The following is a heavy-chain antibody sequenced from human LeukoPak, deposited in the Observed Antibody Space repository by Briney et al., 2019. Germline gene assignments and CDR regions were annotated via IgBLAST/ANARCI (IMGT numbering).Heavy chain of an antibody. J-gene: IGHJ6*03. CDR3: AGAPANYYMDV. CDR2: MYHSGST. V-gene: IGHV4-38-2*02. Sequence: PSETLSLTCTVSGYSISSGYYWGWIRQPPGKGLEWIVSMYHSGSTYYNPSLKSRVTVSLDTSKNQFSLKLISVTAADTAVYYCAGAPANYYMDVWGKGTTVTVSS. CDR1: GYSISSGYY. D-gene: IGHD2-2*01.